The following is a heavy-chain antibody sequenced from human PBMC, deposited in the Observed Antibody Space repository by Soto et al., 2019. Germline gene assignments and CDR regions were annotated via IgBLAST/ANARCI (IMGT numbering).Heavy chain of an antibody. D-gene: IGHD6-19*01. CDR1: GFTFSNDY. J-gene: IGHJ4*02. CDR2: IYSGGTT. Sequence: GGSLRLSCAASGFTFSNDYMSWVRQAPGKGLEWVSVIYSGGTTFYADSVKGRFSISRDNSKNSLFLQMNSLIAEDTAVYYCARGFHWLVDWGQGTLVTVSS. CDR3: ARGFHWLVD. V-gene: IGHV3-66*01.